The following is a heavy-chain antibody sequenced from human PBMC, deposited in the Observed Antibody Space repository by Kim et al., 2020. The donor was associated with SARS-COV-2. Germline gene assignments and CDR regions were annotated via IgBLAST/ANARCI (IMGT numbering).Heavy chain of an antibody. CDR1: GFTFSNAW. CDR2: IKSKTDGGTT. D-gene: IGHD3-10*01. J-gene: IGHJ2*01. V-gene: IGHV3-15*01. CDR3: TTDRTMGRGGWYFDL. Sequence: GGSLRLSCAASGFTFSNAWMSWVRQAPGKGLEWVGRIKSKTDGGTTDYAAPVKGRFTISRDDSKNTLYLQMNSLKTEDTAVYYCTTDRTMGRGGWYFDLWGRGTLVTVSS.